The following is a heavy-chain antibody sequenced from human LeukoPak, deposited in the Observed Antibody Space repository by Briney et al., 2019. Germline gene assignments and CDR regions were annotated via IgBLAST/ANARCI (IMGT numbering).Heavy chain of an antibody. CDR1: GFTFSSYA. Sequence: GGSLRLSCAASGFTFSSYAMHWVRQAPGKGLEWVAVISYGGSNKYYADSVKGRFTISRDNSKNTLYLQMNSLRAEDTAVYYCARDGGTGYSYGLDYWGQGTLVTVSS. V-gene: IGHV3-30-3*01. J-gene: IGHJ4*02. CDR3: ARDGGTGYSYGLDY. CDR2: ISYGGSNK. D-gene: IGHD5-18*01.